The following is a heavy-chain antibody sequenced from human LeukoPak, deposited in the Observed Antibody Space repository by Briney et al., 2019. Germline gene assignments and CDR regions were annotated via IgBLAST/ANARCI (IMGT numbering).Heavy chain of an antibody. J-gene: IGHJ5*02. CDR3: ARESEDIVVVPAASAFDP. Sequence: ASVKVSCKASGYTFTSCGISWVRQAPGQGLEWMGWISAYNGNTNYAQKLQGRVTMTTDTSTSTAYMELRSLRSDDTAVYYCARESEDIVVVPAASAFDPWGQGTLVTVSS. CDR1: GYTFTSCG. V-gene: IGHV1-18*01. D-gene: IGHD2-2*01. CDR2: ISAYNGNT.